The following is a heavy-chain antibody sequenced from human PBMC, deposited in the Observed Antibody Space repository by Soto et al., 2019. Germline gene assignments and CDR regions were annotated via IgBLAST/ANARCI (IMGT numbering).Heavy chain of an antibody. J-gene: IGHJ4*02. CDR3: ARSSYFDFWTDYNHINYFDF. CDR1: GGSISSGDYY. V-gene: IGHV4-30-4*02. CDR2: IYYSGST. Sequence: PSETLSLTCTVSGGSISSGDYYWSWIRQPPGKGLEWIGYIYYSGSTYYNPSLKSRVTISVDTSKNQFSLKLSSVTAADTAVYYCARSSYFDFWTDYNHINYFDFWGQGTLVTVSS. D-gene: IGHD3-3*01.